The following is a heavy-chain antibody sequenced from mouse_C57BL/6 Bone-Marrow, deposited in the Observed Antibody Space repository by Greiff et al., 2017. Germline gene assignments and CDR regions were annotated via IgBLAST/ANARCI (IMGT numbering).Heavy chain of an antibody. CDR3: ANNCDFAY. V-gene: IGHV1-82*01. J-gene: IGHJ3*01. CDR2: IYPEDGDT. D-gene: IGHD4-1*02. CDR1: GYAFSSSW. Sequence: VQLMESGPELVKPGASVKLSCKASGYAFSSSWMNWVKQRPGKGLEWIGRIYPEDGDTNYNRKFKGKATLTADKSSSTAYMQLSSLTSEDSAVYSCANNCDFAYWGRGTLVTVSA.